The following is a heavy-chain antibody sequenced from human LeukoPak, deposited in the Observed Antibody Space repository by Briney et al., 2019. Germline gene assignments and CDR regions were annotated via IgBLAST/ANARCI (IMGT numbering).Heavy chain of an antibody. V-gene: IGHV3-11*03. CDR2: ISSSSSYT. CDR1: GFTFSDYY. J-gene: IGHJ3*02. CDR3: ARGRGWGTFDI. D-gene: IGHD3-10*01. Sequence: GGSLRLSCAAFGFTFSDYYMSWIRQAPGKGLEWVSYISSSSSYTNYADSVKGRFTISRDNAKNSLYLQMNSLRAEDTAVYYCARGRGWGTFDIWGQGTMVTVSS.